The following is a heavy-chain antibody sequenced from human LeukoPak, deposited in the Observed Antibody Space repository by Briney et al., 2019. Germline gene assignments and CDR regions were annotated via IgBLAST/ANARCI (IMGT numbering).Heavy chain of an antibody. CDR1: GESMSGFY. CDR3: ARHQWVPAFDV. J-gene: IGHJ3*01. CDR2: MHYTGST. Sequence: SETLSLTCTASGESMSGFYWNWIRQPPGKGLEWIGYMHYTGSTNYNPSLKSRVTISIDTSKNQFSLKLSSVTASDTAVYYCARHQWVPAFDVWGQGTMVTVSS. V-gene: IGHV4-59*08. D-gene: IGHD1-26*01.